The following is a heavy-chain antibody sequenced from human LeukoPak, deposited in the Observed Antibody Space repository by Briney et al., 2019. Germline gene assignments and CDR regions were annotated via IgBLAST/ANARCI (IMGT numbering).Heavy chain of an antibody. CDR1: GFNFSSYW. Sequence: TGGSLRLSCAASGFNFSSYWMSWVRQAPGKGLEWVANIQQHGSETYYGDSVKGRFTISRDNAKNSLYLQMNSLRAEDTAVYYCATYSSSNGREFQYWGQGTLVTVSS. CDR2: IQQHGSET. V-gene: IGHV3-7*01. J-gene: IGHJ1*01. CDR3: ATYSSSNGREFQY. D-gene: IGHD2-2*01.